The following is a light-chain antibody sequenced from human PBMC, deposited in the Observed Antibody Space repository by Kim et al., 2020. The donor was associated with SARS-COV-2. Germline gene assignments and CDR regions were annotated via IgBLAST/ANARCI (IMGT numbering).Light chain of an antibody. CDR3: QTWGTGIWV. CDR2: LNSDGSH. CDR1: SGHSSYA. J-gene: IGLJ3*02. Sequence: HLVLTQSPSASASLGASVKLTCTLSSGHSSYAIAWHQQQPEKGPRYLMKLNSDGSHSKGDGIPDRFSGSSSGAERYLTISSLQSEDEADYYCQTWGTGIWVFGGGTQLTVL. V-gene: IGLV4-69*01.